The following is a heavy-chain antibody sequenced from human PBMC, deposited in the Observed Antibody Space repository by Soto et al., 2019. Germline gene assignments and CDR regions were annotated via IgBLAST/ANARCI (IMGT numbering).Heavy chain of an antibody. CDR3: AKGAGWLNDY. J-gene: IGHJ4*02. CDR1: GFTFSNSW. CDR2: IKQDGSAK. Sequence: DLVESGGGLVQPGGSLRLSCAASGFTFSNSWMSWVRQAPGKGLEWVANIKQDGSAKYYVDFVKGRFTISRDNAKNSLYLQMNSLRAEDTAVYYCAKGAGWLNDYWGQGTLVTVSS. V-gene: IGHV3-7*04. D-gene: IGHD5-12*01.